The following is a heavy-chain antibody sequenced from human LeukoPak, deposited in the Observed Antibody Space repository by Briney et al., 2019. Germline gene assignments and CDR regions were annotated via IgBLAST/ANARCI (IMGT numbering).Heavy chain of an antibody. Sequence: GGSLRLSCAASGFTFSSYSMNWVRQAPGKGLEWVSYISSSSSTIYYADSVKGRFTISRDNAKNSLYLQMNSLRDEDTAVYYCARRVYYYDSSGHNYWGQGTLVTVS. CDR2: ISSSSSTI. J-gene: IGHJ4*02. D-gene: IGHD3-22*01. V-gene: IGHV3-48*02. CDR1: GFTFSSYS. CDR3: ARRVYYYDSSGHNY.